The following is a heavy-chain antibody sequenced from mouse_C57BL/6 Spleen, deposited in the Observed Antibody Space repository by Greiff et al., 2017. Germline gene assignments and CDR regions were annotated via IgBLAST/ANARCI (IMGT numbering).Heavy chain of an antibody. CDR3: ATYGNPFAY. Sequence: VQLQQSGPELVKPGASVKISCKASGYAFSSSWMNWVKQRPGKGLEWIGRIYPGDGDTNYNGTFKGKATLTADKSSSTAYMQLSSLTSEDSAVYFCATYGNPFAYWGQGTLVTVSA. CDR1: GYAFSSSW. J-gene: IGHJ3*01. V-gene: IGHV1-82*01. CDR2: IYPGDGDT. D-gene: IGHD2-1*01.